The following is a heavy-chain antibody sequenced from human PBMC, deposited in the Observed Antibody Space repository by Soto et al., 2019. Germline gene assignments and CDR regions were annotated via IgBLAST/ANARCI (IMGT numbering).Heavy chain of an antibody. V-gene: IGHV1-69*13. Sequence: ASVKVSCKASGGTFSSYAISWVRQAPGQGLEWMGGIIPIFGTANYAQKFQGRVTITADESTSTAYMELSSLRSEDTAVYYCARDPNDITPSHWFDPWGQGTLVTVSS. CDR3: ARDPNDITPSHWFDP. J-gene: IGHJ5*02. D-gene: IGHD3-9*01. CDR2: IIPIFGTA. CDR1: GGTFSSYA.